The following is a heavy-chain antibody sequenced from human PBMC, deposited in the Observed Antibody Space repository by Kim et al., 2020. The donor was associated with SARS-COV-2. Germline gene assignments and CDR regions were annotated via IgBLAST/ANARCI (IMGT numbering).Heavy chain of an antibody. Sequence: STIYYADSVKGRFTISRDNAKNSLYLQMNSLRDEDTAVYYCARDTTVTTSWGQGTLVTVSS. J-gene: IGHJ5*02. D-gene: IGHD4-17*01. V-gene: IGHV3-48*02. CDR2: STI. CDR3: ARDTTVTTS.